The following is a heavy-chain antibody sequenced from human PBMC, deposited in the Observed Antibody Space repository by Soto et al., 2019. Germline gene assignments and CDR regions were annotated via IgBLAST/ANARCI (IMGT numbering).Heavy chain of an antibody. CDR3: ARDRDFLLRRTHSFYYDYKDV. V-gene: IGHV1-3*01. Sequence: ASVKVSFKASGYTFTSYAMHWVRQAPGQRLEWMGWINAGNGNTKYSQKFQGRVTITRDTSASTAYMELSSLRSEDTAVYYCARDRDFLLRRTHSFYYDYKDVWGKGTTVTVSS. D-gene: IGHD3-3*01. J-gene: IGHJ6*03. CDR2: INAGNGNT. CDR1: GYTFTSYA.